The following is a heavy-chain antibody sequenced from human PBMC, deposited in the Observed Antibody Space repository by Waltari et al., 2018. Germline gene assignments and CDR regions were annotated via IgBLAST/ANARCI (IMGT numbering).Heavy chain of an antibody. CDR3: ARDSVGWLVQEPFDY. Sequence: QVQLVQSGAEVKKPGASVKVSCKASGYTFTGSYMHWVRQAPGQGLEWMGRINPNSVGTNKAHKYQVRVTMTRDTCISTAYMSVSRLSSVTAADTAVYYCARDSVGWLVQEPFDYWGQGTLVTVSS. CDR2: INPNSVGT. J-gene: IGHJ4*02. CDR1: GYTFTGSY. D-gene: IGHD6-19*01. V-gene: IGHV1-2*06.